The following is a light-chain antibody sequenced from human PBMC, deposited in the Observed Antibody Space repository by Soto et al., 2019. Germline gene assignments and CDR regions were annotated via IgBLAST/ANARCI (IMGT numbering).Light chain of an antibody. J-gene: IGKJ1*01. CDR1: QSISSW. Sequence: DIQMTQSPSTLSASVGDRVTIICRASQSISSWLAWYQQKAGKAPKLLISKASNLDSGVPSRFSGSGSGTEFNLTISSLQPEDFATYYCQQYNSFIWTFGQGTKADIQ. CDR3: QQYNSFIWT. V-gene: IGKV1-5*03. CDR2: KAS.